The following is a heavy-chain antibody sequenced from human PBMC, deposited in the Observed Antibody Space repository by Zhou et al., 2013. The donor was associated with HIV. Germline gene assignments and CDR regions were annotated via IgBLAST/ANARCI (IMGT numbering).Heavy chain of an antibody. CDR2: INPNTGST. V-gene: IGHV1-2*02. Sequence: QVQLVQSGAEVKKPGASVKVSCKASGYTFTRFYIQWVRQAPGQGLEWMGWINPNTGSTSLAEKFQDRVTMTRDTSINTAYMEMSRLTSDDTAVYYCARAPAYGTLFYYYTDIWGTGTTVTVSS. CDR3: ARAPAYGTLFYYYTDI. J-gene: IGHJ6*03. D-gene: IGHD1-7*01. CDR1: GYTFTRFY.